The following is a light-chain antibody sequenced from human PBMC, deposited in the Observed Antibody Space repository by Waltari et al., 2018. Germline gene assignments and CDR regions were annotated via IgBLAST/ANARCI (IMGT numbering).Light chain of an antibody. J-gene: IGLJ2*01. CDR3: SSYTSINTSVV. Sequence: QSALTQPASVSGSPGQSITISCPGTSSAVGGYDFVSWYQQSPGKAPKLVIYDVYYRPSGVSDRFSASKSGNTASLTISGLQTEDEADYYCSSYTSINTSVVFGGGTKLTVL. CDR1: SSAVGGYDF. V-gene: IGLV2-14*03. CDR2: DVY.